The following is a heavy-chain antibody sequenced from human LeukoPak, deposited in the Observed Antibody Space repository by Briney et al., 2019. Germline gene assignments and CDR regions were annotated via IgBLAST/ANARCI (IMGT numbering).Heavy chain of an antibody. V-gene: IGHV3-48*01. CDR1: GFTFSSYS. Sequence: PGGSLRLSCAASGFTFSSYSMSWVRQAPGKGLEWISYISSGSSTIYYADSVKGRFTISRDNSKNTLYLQMNTLRAEDTAVYYCAKDVSWNWFDPWGQGTLVTVSS. D-gene: IGHD2-15*01. CDR3: AKDVSWNWFDP. CDR2: ISSGSSTI. J-gene: IGHJ5*02.